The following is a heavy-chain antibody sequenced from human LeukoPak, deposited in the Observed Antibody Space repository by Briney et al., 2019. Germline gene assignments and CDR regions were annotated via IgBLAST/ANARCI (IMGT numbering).Heavy chain of an antibody. CDR2: IYYSGST. J-gene: IGHJ3*02. D-gene: IGHD1-26*01. Sequence: PSETLSLTCTVSGGSISSYHWSWIRQPPGKGLEWIGYIYYSGSTNYNPSLKSRVTISVDTSKNQFSLKLSSVTAADTAVYYCARDRIVGATGDAFDIWGQGTMVTVSS. CDR1: GGSISSYH. CDR3: ARDRIVGATGDAFDI. V-gene: IGHV4-59*01.